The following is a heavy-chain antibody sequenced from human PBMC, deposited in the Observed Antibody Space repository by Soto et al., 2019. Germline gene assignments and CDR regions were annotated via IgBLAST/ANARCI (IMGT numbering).Heavy chain of an antibody. CDR2: IYWDDDK. V-gene: IGHV2-5*02. CDR3: AHIMTTVTTRYFDY. CDR1: GFSLSTSGVG. D-gene: IGHD4-17*01. J-gene: IGHJ4*02. Sequence: SGPTLVKPTQTLTLTCTFSGFSLSTSGVGVGWIRQPPGKALEWLALIYWDDDKRYSPSLKSRLTITKDTSKNQVVLTMTNMDPVDTATYYCAHIMTTVTTRYFDYWGQGTLVTVSS.